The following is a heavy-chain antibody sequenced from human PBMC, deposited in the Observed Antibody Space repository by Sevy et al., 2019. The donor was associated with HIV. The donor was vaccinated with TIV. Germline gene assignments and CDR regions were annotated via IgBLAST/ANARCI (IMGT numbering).Heavy chain of an antibody. CDR3: ATHAGIAAAGRVFDY. CDR1: GFTFSDHY. CDR2: TRNKADGYTT. D-gene: IGHD6-13*01. J-gene: IGHJ4*02. Sequence: GESLKISCVASGFTFSDHYMEWVRQAPGKGLGWVGRTRNKADGYTTEYAASVKGRFTISRDDSKNSLYVQMNSLKTEDTAVYYCATHAGIAAAGRVFDYWGQGTLVTVSS. V-gene: IGHV3-72*01.